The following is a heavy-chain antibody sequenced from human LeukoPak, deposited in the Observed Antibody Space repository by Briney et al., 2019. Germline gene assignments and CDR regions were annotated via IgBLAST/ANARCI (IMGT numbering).Heavy chain of an antibody. V-gene: IGHV4-39*07. J-gene: IGHJ6*03. D-gene: IGHD4-11*01. Sequence: GSLRLSCAASGFTFSSYAMSWVRQAPGRGLEWIGSIYYSGSTYYNPSLKSRVTISVDTSKNQFSLKLSSVTAADTAVYYCARGITTHYYYYMDVWGKGTTVTVSS. CDR2: IYYSGST. CDR1: GFTFSSYA. CDR3: ARGITTHYYYYMDV.